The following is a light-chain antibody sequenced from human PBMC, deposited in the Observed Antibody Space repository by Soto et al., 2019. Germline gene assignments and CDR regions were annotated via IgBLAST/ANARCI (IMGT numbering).Light chain of an antibody. CDR3: VSYTTSASYV. CDR2: DIN. V-gene: IGLV2-14*01. J-gene: IGLJ1*01. CDR1: SSDVGNYIF. Sequence: QSALTQPASVSGSPGQSITISCTGTSSDVGNYIFVSWYRQHPGKAPKLMIYDINNRPSGVFNRFSGSKSGNTASLTISGLQAEAEADYYCVSYTTSASYVFGTGTKVTVL.